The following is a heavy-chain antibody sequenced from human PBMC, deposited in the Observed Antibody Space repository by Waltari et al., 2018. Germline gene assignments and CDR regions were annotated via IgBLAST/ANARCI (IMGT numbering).Heavy chain of an antibody. CDR3: ARDNPAAAGTSYYFDY. V-gene: IGHV4-4*07. J-gene: IGHJ4*02. D-gene: IGHD6-13*01. CDR1: GGSISSYY. Sequence: QVQLQESGPGLVKPSATLSLTCTVSGGSISSYYWSWIRQPAGQGLEWIGRIYTSGSTNYNPSLKSRVTMSVDTSKNQFSLKLSSVTAADTAVYYCARDNPAAAGTSYYFDYWGQGTLVTVSS. CDR2: IYTSGST.